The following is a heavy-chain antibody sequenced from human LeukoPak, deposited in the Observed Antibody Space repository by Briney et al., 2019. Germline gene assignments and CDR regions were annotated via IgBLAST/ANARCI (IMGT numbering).Heavy chain of an antibody. D-gene: IGHD3-22*01. CDR1: GGSISSYY. CDR2: INHSGST. V-gene: IGHV4-34*01. J-gene: IGHJ4*02. CDR3: ARGGNYYDSSGYYPPNFDY. Sequence: SETLSLTCTVSGGSISSYYWSWIRQPPGKGLEWIGEINHSGSTNYNPSLKSRVTISVDTSKNQFSLKLSSVTAADTAVYYCARGGNYYDSSGYYPPNFDYWGQGNLVTVSS.